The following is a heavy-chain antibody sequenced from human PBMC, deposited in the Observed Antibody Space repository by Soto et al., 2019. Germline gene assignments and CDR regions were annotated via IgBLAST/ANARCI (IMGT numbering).Heavy chain of an antibody. Sequence: HPGGSLRLSCAASGFTFSSYWMHWVRQAPGKGLVWVSRINSDGSSTSYADSVKGRFTISRDNAKNTLYLQMNSLRAEDTAVYYCARGYDFWSGYNWFDPWGQGTLVTVSS. J-gene: IGHJ5*02. CDR1: GFTFSSYW. D-gene: IGHD3-3*01. V-gene: IGHV3-74*01. CDR3: ARGYDFWSGYNWFDP. CDR2: INSDGSST.